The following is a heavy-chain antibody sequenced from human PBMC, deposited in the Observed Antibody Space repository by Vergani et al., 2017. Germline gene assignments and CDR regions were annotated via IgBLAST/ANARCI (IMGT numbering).Heavy chain of an antibody. CDR1: GGSISSGGYY. Sequence: QVQLQESGPGLVKPSQTLSLTCTVSGGSISSGGYYWSWIRQHPGKGLEWIGYIYYSGSTYYNPSLKSLVTISVDTSKNQFSLKLSSVTAADTAVDYCARFRLEGGMDVWGQGTTVTVSS. CDR2: IYYSGST. CDR3: ARFRLEGGMDV. V-gene: IGHV4-31*01. J-gene: IGHJ6*02.